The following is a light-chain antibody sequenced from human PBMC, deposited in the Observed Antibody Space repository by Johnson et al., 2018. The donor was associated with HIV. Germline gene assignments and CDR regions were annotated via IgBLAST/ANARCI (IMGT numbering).Light chain of an antibody. CDR2: DNN. V-gene: IGLV1-51*01. Sequence: QLVLTQPPSVSAAPGQKVTVSCSGSTSNIGNNYVSWYQQLPGTAPKLLIYDNNKRPSGIPDRFSASKSGTSATLAITGLQTGDEADYYCGTWDSGLGAHYVFGTGTKVTVL. CDR1: TSNIGNNY. CDR3: GTWDSGLGAHYV. J-gene: IGLJ1*01.